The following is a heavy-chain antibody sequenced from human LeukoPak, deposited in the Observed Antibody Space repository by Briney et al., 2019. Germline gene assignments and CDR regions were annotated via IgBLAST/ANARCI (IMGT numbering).Heavy chain of an antibody. CDR1: GGTFIIYA. CDR3: PKDVAPDN. J-gene: IGHJ3*02. V-gene: IGHV3-23*01. CDR2: ISGSDGTT. Sequence: ASVTVSCKASGGTFIIYAMSWVRQAPGKRLEWVSGISGSDGTTCYADSVKGRFTISRDNSKNTLYLQMKSLRAKDTAVYYCPKDVAPDNWGQGTLVTVSS. D-gene: IGHD2-15*01.